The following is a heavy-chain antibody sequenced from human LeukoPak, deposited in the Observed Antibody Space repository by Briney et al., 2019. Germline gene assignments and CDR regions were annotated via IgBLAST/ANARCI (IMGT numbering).Heavy chain of an antibody. CDR3: ARVDIAARAFDY. J-gene: IGHJ4*02. CDR2: IIPIFGTA. D-gene: IGHD6-13*01. CDR1: GGTFSSYA. Sequence: EASVKVSCKASGGTFSSYAISWVRQAPGQGLEWRGGIIPIFGTANYAQKFQGRVTITTDESTSTAYMELSSLRSEDTAVYYCARVDIAARAFDYWGQGTLVTVSS. V-gene: IGHV1-69*05.